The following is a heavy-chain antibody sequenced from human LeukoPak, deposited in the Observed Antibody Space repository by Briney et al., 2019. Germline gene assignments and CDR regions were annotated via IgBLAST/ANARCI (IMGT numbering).Heavy chain of an antibody. CDR3: ARGYSSPIPYYMDV. Sequence: ASVKVSCKASGYTFTGYYMHWVRQAPGQGLEWMGWINPNSGGTNYAQKFQGRVTITRNTSISTAYMELSSPRSEDTAVYYCARGYSSPIPYYMDVWGKGTTVTVSS. CDR1: GYTFTGYY. CDR2: INPNSGGT. J-gene: IGHJ6*03. V-gene: IGHV1-2*02. D-gene: IGHD6-13*01.